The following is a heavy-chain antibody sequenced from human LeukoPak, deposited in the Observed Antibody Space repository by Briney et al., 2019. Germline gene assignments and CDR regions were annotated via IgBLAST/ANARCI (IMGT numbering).Heavy chain of an antibody. CDR3: AKDGSRVDYYGSGSPGWYFDY. J-gene: IGHJ4*02. D-gene: IGHD3-10*01. V-gene: IGHV3-23*01. Sequence: PGGSLRLSCAASGFTFSSYAMSWVRQAPGKGLEWVSAISGSGGSTYYADSVKGRFTISRDNSKNTLYLQMNSLRDEDTAVYYCAKDGSRVDYYGSGSPGWYFDYWGQGTLVTVSS. CDR1: GFTFSSYA. CDR2: ISGSGGST.